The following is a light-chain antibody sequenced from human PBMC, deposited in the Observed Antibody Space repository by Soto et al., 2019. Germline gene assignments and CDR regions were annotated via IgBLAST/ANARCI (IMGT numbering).Light chain of an antibody. CDR2: DAS. V-gene: IGKV1-5*01. CDR1: QTISSW. J-gene: IGKJ1*01. CDR3: QQYNRCWT. Sequence: DIQMTQSPSTLPASVGDRVTITCRASQTISSWLAWYQQKPGKAPKLLIYDASSLESGVPSRFSGSGSETEFTLTISSLLPDDFATYYCQQYNRCWTFGQGTKVDIK.